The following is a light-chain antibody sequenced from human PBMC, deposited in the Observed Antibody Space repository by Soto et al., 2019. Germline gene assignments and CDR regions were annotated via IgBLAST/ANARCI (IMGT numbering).Light chain of an antibody. CDR1: QSVSGT. V-gene: IGKV3-15*01. Sequence: EIVMTQSPSTLSVSPGARATLSCRASQSVSGTLAWYQQKPGQAHRLLIYVASTRATGIPARFSGSGSGTEFTLTISSLRAEDVAVYYCQQYNTWPPLTFGEGTKVDIK. CDR2: VAS. J-gene: IGKJ4*01. CDR3: QQYNTWPPLT.